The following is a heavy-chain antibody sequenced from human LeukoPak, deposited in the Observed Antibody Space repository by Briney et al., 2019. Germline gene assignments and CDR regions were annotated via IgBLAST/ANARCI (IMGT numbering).Heavy chain of an antibody. CDR1: GGSISSNY. J-gene: IGHJ5*02. CDR2: IYYSGST. V-gene: IGHV4-59*08. D-gene: IGHD3-22*01. Sequence: ASETLSLTCTVSGGSISSNYWNWIRQPPGKGLEWIGYIYYSGSTNYNPSLKSRVTISVDTSKNQFSLKLSSATAEDTAFYYCARLPRYYYDSSGHFSWFDPWGQGTLVTVSS. CDR3: ARLPRYYYDSSGHFSWFDP.